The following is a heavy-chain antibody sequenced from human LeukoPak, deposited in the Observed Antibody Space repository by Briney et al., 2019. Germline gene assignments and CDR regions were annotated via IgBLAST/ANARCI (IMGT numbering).Heavy chain of an antibody. CDR1: GFTFSDYY. V-gene: IGHV3-23*01. J-gene: IGHJ4*02. D-gene: IGHD6-19*01. Sequence: PGGSLRLSCAASGFTFSDYYMSWIRQAPGKGLEWVSGIGSDARTSYADSVKGRFTISRDNSKNTLYLQMNSLRVEDPAIYYCAKEFTGGWPFDFWGQGTLVTVSS. CDR2: IGSDART. CDR3: AKEFTGGWPFDF.